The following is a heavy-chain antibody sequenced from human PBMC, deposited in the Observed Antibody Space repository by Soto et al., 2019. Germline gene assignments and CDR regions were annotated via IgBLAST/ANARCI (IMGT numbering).Heavy chain of an antibody. V-gene: IGHV4-30-4*01. CDR1: GGSISSGDYY. CDR2: IYYSGST. D-gene: IGHD2-2*01. Sequence: SETLSLTCTVSGGSISSGDYYWSWIRQPPGKGLEWIGYIYYSGSTYYNPSLKSRVTISVDTSKNQFSLKLSSVTAADTAVYYCARVTPAGYFDYWGQGTLVTVSS. CDR3: ARVTPAGYFDY. J-gene: IGHJ4*02.